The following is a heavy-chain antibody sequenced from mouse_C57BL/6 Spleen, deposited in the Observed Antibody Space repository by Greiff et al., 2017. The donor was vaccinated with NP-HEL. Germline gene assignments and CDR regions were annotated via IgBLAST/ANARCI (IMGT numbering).Heavy chain of an antibody. Sequence: QVQLKESGAELVKPGASVKMSCKASGYTFTSYWITWVKQRPGQGLEWIGDIYPGSGSTNYNVKFKSKATLTVDTSSSTAYMQLSSLTSEDSAVYYCAREVARRYFDVWGTGTTVTVSS. D-gene: IGHD1-1*02. CDR2: IYPGSGST. J-gene: IGHJ1*03. CDR3: AREVARRYFDV. V-gene: IGHV1-55*01. CDR1: GYTFTSYW.